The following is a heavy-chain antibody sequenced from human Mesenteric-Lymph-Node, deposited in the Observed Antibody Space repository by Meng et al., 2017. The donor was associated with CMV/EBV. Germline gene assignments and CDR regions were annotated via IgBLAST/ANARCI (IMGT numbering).Heavy chain of an antibody. Sequence: GESLKISCAASGFTFSSYWMSWVRQAPGKGLEWVANIKQDGSEKYYVDSVKGRFTISRDNAKNSLYLQMNSLRAEDTAVYYCARSFLRGGRAFDIWGQGTMVTVSS. CDR3: ARSFLRGGRAFDI. CDR1: GFTFSSYW. V-gene: IGHV3-7*01. J-gene: IGHJ3*02. CDR2: IKQDGSEK. D-gene: IGHD2/OR15-2a*01.